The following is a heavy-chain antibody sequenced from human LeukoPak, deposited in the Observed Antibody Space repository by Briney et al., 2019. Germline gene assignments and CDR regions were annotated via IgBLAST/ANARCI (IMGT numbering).Heavy chain of an antibody. Sequence: GGSLRLSCAASGFTFSSYSMNWVRQAPGKGLEWVSSISSSSSYIYYADSVKGRFTISRDNAKNSLYLQMNSLRAEDTAVYYCARDVSYYYDSPTYGMDVWGQGTTVTVSS. CDR1: GFTFSSYS. CDR3: ARDVSYYYDSPTYGMDV. CDR2: ISSSSSYI. D-gene: IGHD3-22*01. V-gene: IGHV3-21*01. J-gene: IGHJ6*02.